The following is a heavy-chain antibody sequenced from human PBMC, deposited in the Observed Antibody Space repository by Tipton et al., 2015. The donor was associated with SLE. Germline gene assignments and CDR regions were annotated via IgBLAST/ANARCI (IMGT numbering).Heavy chain of an antibody. CDR2: ISSSSSYI. CDR3: AKLDSSGYYLDY. Sequence: SLRLSCAASGFTFSSYSMNWVRQAPGKGLEWVSSISSSSSYIYYADSVKGRFTISRDNAKNSLYLQMNSLRAEDTAVYYCAKLDSSGYYLDYWGQGTLVTVSS. CDR1: GFTFSSYS. V-gene: IGHV3-21*03. D-gene: IGHD3-22*01. J-gene: IGHJ4*02.